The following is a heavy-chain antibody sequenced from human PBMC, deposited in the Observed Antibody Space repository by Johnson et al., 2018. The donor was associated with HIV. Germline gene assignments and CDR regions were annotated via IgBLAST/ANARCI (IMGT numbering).Heavy chain of an antibody. CDR3: AKAPDYYDSSPYAFDI. D-gene: IGHD3-22*01. Sequence: QVQLVESGGGVVQPGRSLRLSCAASGFTFSSYAMHWVRQAPGKGLEWVAVISYDGSNKYYADSVKGRFTISRDNSKNTLYLQMNSLRAEDMALYYCAKAPDYYDSSPYAFDIWGQGTKVTVSS. CDR1: GFTFSSYA. V-gene: IGHV3-30-3*01. J-gene: IGHJ3*02. CDR2: ISYDGSNK.